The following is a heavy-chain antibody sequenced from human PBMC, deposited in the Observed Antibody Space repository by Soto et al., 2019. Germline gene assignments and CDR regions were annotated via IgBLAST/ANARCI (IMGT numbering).Heavy chain of an antibody. V-gene: IGHV1-69*06. CDR2: IDPIVDTS. J-gene: IGHJ4*02. Sequence: QVRLEQSGAEVKKPGSSVRVSCQASGGALTSYPIHWVRQAPGQGLEWMGVIDPIVDTSNLAENFKTRLTLTADTSTKTVYMDLNSRRSDDTAIYFCATYPRPYKWTDIWGRGTQLTVSS. CDR1: GGALTSYP. CDR3: ATYPRPYKWTDI. D-gene: IGHD1-20*01.